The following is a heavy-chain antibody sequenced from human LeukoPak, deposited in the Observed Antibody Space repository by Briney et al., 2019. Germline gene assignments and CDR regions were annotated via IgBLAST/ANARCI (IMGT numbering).Heavy chain of an antibody. CDR2: INPNSGGT. CDR3: ARDRYYYDSSGYSFDY. CDR1: GYTFTGYY. V-gene: IGHV1-2*02. J-gene: IGHJ4*02. Sequence: ASVKVSCKASGYTFTGYYMHWVRQAPGQGLEWMGWINPNSGGTNYAQKFRGRVTMTRDTSISTAYMELSRLRSDDTAVYYCARDRYYYDSSGYSFDYWGQGTLVTVSS. D-gene: IGHD3-22*01.